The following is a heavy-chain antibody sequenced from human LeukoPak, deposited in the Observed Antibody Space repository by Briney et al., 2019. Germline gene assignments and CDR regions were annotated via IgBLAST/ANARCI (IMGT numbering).Heavy chain of an antibody. J-gene: IGHJ4*02. Sequence: KPSETLSLTCTVSGGSISSYYWSWIRQPPGKGLEWIGYIYYSGSTNYNPSLKSRVTISVDTSKNQFSLKLSSVTAADTAVYYCARQRRALRYFDWSQYYFDYWGQGTLVTVSS. CDR2: IYYSGST. CDR3: ARQRRALRYFDWSQYYFDY. CDR1: GGSISSYY. D-gene: IGHD3-9*01. V-gene: IGHV4-59*01.